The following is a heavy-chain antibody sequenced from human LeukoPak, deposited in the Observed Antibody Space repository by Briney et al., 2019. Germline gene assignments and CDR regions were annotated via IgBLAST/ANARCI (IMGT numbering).Heavy chain of an antibody. CDR2: VKSKTDGGTT. CDR1: GFTFSHAW. Sequence: GGSLRLSCAASGFTFSHAWMSWVRQAPGKGLEWVGRVKSKTDGGTTDYAAPVKGRFSISRDDAKNMLFLQMNSLKTEDTAVYYCTTASAVAYWGQGTLVTVSS. V-gene: IGHV3-15*01. CDR3: TTASAVAY. J-gene: IGHJ4*02.